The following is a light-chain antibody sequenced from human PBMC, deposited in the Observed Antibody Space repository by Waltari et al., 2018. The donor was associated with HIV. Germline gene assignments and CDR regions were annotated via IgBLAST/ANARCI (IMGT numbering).Light chain of an antibody. CDR2: GAS. J-gene: IGKJ1*01. CDR3: QQYNNWPPWT. Sequence: EIVMTQSPANLSVSPGETATLSCRASQSVSSNLAWYQQKPGQAPRLLIYGASTRATGIPARFSGSGSWTEFTLTITSLQSEDFAIYYCQQYNNWPPWTFGQGTKVEIK. V-gene: IGKV3-15*01. CDR1: QSVSSN.